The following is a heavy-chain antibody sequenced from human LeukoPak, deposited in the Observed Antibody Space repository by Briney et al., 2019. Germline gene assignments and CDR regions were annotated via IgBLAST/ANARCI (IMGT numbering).Heavy chain of an antibody. D-gene: IGHD3-3*01. CDR1: GFTFSNYW. CDR3: ARGDFWSGDYTDAFDV. CDR2: IKPDGSEK. V-gene: IGHV3-7*04. Sequence: GGSLRLSCAASGFTFSNYWMSWVRQAPGRGLEWVANIKPDGSEKHYVDSVKGRFSISRDNVRNALYLQMNSLRVGDTALYYCARGDFWSGDYTDAFDVWGQGTMVTVSS. J-gene: IGHJ3*01.